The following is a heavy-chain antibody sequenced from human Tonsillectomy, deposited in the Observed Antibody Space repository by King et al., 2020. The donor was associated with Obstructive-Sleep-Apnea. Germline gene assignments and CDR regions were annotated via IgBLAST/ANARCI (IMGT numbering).Heavy chain of an antibody. Sequence: VQLQESGPGLVKPSETLSLTCIVSGYSISSGYYWGWIRHSPGRGLEWLGSLYQSGTSYYNPSLKSRVSTSVDTSKNQFFLTMKSVTAADTAVYFCARGNPHISGSYYDSWGQGTLVTVSS. CDR1: GYSISSGYY. D-gene: IGHD3-10*01. CDR2: LYQSGTS. J-gene: IGHJ5*01. CDR3: ARGNPHISGSYYDS. V-gene: IGHV4-38-2*02.